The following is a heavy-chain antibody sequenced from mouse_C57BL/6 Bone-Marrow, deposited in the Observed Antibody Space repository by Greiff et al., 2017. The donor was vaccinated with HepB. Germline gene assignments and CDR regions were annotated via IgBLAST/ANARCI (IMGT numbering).Heavy chain of an antibody. D-gene: IGHD2-4*01. CDR1: GFTFSDYG. CDR3: ARRFYYDSGYFDV. J-gene: IGHJ1*03. CDR2: ISNLAYSI. Sequence: EVQRVESGGGLVQPGGSLKLSCAASGFTFSDYGMAWVRQAPRKGPEWVAFISNLAYSIYYADTVTGRFTISRENAKNTQYLEMSSLRSEDTAMYYCARRFYYDSGYFDVWGTGTTVTVSS. V-gene: IGHV5-15*01.